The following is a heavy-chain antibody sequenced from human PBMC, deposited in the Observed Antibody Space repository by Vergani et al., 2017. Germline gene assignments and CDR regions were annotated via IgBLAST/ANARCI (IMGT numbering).Heavy chain of an antibody. CDR2: ISSSSYI. CDR1: EFTFGGYS. J-gene: IGHJ3*02. CDR3: ARDDYYDSSGYDI. V-gene: IGHV3-21*01. D-gene: IGHD3-22*01. Sequence: EVQLVESGGGLVKPGGSLRLSCAASEFTFGGYSMTWVRQAPGKGLEWVSSISSSSYIYYADSVKGRFTISRDNAKNSLYLQMNSLRAEDTAVYYCARDDYYDSSGYDIWGQGTMVTVSS.